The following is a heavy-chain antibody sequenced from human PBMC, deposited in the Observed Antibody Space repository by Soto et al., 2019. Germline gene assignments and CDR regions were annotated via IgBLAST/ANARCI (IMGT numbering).Heavy chain of an antibody. CDR3: ARGPAYIDGWRTFDL. J-gene: IGHJ4*02. CDR1: DDSFRGAEYY. CDR2: TYYNGDT. V-gene: IGHV4-61*08. D-gene: IGHD6-19*01. Sequence: SETLSLTCTVSDDSFRGAEYYWSWIRQPLGKGPEWIGYTYYNGDTKYNPALRSRVTMSEDTSKNQSSLRLSSVTAADTAVYFCARGPAYIDGWRTFDLWGRGILVTVSS.